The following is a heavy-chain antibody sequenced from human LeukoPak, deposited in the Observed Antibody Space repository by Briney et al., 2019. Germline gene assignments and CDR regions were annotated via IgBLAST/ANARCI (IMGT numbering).Heavy chain of an antibody. V-gene: IGHV6-1*01. Sequence: SQTLSLSCAISGDSVSSNSAAWNWIRQSPSRGLEWLGRTYYRSKWYYDYAVSVKSRMTINPDTSKNQFSLQLNSVTPEDTAVYYCARGGSGWSVSLFDPWGQGTLVTVSS. CDR3: ARGGSGWSVSLFDP. CDR1: GDSVSSNSAA. J-gene: IGHJ5*02. D-gene: IGHD6-13*01. CDR2: TYYRSKWYY.